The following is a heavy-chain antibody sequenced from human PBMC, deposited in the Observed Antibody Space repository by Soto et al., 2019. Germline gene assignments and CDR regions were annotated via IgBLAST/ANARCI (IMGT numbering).Heavy chain of an antibody. V-gene: IGHV1-18*01. CDR1: GYTFTRYG. D-gene: IGHD3-10*01. CDR2: ISGYNGDT. J-gene: IGHJ4*02. CDR3: ARGLRGVIISPFDY. Sequence: ASVKVSCKASGYTFTRYGISWVRQAPGQGLEWMGWISGYNGDTNYAQKFQDRVSMTRDTSTSTVYMELSSLRSEDTAVYYCARGLRGVIISPFDYWGQGTLVTVSS.